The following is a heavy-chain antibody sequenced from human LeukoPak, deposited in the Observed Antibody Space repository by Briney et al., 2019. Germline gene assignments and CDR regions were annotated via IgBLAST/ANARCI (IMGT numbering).Heavy chain of an antibody. V-gene: IGHV2-5*01. J-gene: IGHJ5*02. D-gene: IGHD3-9*01. CDR1: GFSLSTSGVG. Sequence: SGPTLVKPTQTLTLTCTFSGFSLSTSGVGVGWIRQPPGKALEWLALIYWNDDKRYSPSLKSRLTITKDTSKTQVVLTMTNMDPVDTATYYCAHRRRLERYYDILTGYYMSHNWFDPWGQGTLVTVSS. CDR2: IYWNDDK. CDR3: AHRRRLERYYDILTGYYMSHNWFDP.